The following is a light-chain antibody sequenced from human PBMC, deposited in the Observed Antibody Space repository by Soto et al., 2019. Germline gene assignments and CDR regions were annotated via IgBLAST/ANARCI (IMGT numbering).Light chain of an antibody. J-gene: IGLJ1*01. V-gene: IGLV1-51*01. CDR3: GAWDSSLSAFV. Sequence: QSVLTQPPSVSAAPGQTVTISCSGSSSNIGNNYLCWFQQLPGRAPKLLIYDNNKRPSGIPDRFSASKSGTSATLGITGLQTGDEADYYCGAWDSSLSAFVFGSGTKLTVL. CDR1: SSNIGNNY. CDR2: DNN.